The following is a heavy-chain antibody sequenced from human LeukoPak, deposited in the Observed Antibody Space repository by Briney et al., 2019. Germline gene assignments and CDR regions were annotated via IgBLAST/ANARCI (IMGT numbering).Heavy chain of an antibody. CDR2: INHSGST. Sequence: SETLSLTCTVSGGSISSYYWSWIRQPPGKGLEWIGEINHSGSTNYNPSLKSRVTISVDTSKNQFSLKLSSVTAADTAVYYCARQRAPRRSWFDPWGQGTLVTVSS. CDR1: GGSISSYY. CDR3: ARQRAPRRSWFDP. J-gene: IGHJ5*02. V-gene: IGHV4-34*01. D-gene: IGHD6-25*01.